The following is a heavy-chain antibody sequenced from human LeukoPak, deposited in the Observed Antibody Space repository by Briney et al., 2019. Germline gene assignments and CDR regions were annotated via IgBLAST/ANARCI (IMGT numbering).Heavy chain of an antibody. V-gene: IGHV3-21*01. D-gene: IGHD6-13*01. CDR2: ISSSSNYI. CDR1: GFTFSNYG. Sequence: GGSLRLSCAAFGFTFSNYGMNWVRQAPGKGLEWVSSISSSSNYIYYADSVKGRFTISRDNAKNSLYLQMNSLTVEDTAVYYCARDSSSWSYGMDVWGQGTTVTVSS. J-gene: IGHJ6*02. CDR3: ARDSSSWSYGMDV.